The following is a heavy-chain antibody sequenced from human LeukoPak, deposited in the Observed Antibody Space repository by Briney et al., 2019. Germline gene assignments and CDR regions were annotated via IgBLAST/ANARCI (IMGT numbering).Heavy chain of an antibody. J-gene: IGHJ3*02. Sequence: EPSETLSLTCAVSGYSISSGYYWGWIRQPPGKGLEWIGSIYHSGSTYYNPSLKSRVTISVDTSKNQFSLKLSSVTAADTAVYYCASVHGYCNDAFDIWGQGTMVTVSS. CDR3: ASVHGYCNDAFDI. CDR2: IYHSGST. D-gene: IGHD3-22*01. CDR1: GYSISSGYY. V-gene: IGHV4-38-2*01.